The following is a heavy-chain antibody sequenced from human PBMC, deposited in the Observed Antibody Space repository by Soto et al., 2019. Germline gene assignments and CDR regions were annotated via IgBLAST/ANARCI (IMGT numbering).Heavy chain of an antibody. D-gene: IGHD6-13*01. Sequence: ASVKVSCKASGYTFTSLDINWVRQASGQGLEWMGWMNPNGDTGFAQKFQGRVTLTRNTSISTAYMELYSLSSEDTAVYYCARYQVAAAFTSWGQGTPVTVSS. CDR2: MNPNGDT. V-gene: IGHV1-8*01. J-gene: IGHJ5*02. CDR1: GYTFTSLD. CDR3: ARYQVAAAFTS.